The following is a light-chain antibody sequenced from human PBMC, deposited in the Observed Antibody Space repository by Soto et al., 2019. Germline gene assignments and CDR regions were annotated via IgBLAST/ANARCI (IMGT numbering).Light chain of an antibody. CDR2: GAV. CDR1: QSVGGD. CDR3: QQYNAWPRT. Sequence: EVVMTQSPVTLSVSPGERATLSCRASQSVGGDLAWYQQTPGQTPILLIYGAVTRATGVAARFSGAGSGTEFTLTVDSLQSEDVSIYYCQQYNAWPRTFGQGTKLEI. J-gene: IGKJ2*01. V-gene: IGKV3-15*01.